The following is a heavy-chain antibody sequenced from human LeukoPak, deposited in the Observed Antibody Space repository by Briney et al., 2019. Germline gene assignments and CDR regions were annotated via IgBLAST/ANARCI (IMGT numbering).Heavy chain of an antibody. V-gene: IGHV1-46*01. CDR1: GYTFTSYH. CDR3: ARDSGSYTLGGY. D-gene: IGHD1-26*01. CDR2: INPSGGRT. Sequence: ASVKVSCKASGYTFTSYHMHWVRQAPGQGLEWMGLINPSGGRTSNAQKFQGRVTMTRDTSTSTVYMELSSLRSEDTAVYYCARDSGSYTLGGYWGQGTLVTVSS. J-gene: IGHJ4*02.